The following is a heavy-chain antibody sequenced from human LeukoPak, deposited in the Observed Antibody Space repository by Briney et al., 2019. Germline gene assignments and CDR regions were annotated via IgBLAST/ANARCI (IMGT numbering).Heavy chain of an antibody. CDR1: GFTFSSYA. D-gene: IGHD2-2*01. CDR3: AKVETSGGANCYALDY. Sequence: PGGSLRLSCAASGFTFSSYAMTWVRQAPDKGLEWVSAISGSDGSTYYADSVKGRFTISRDDSQNTLYLQMNSLSAEDTAVYYCAKVETSGGANCYALDYWGQGTLDTVSS. CDR2: ISGSDGST. J-gene: IGHJ4*02. V-gene: IGHV3-23*01.